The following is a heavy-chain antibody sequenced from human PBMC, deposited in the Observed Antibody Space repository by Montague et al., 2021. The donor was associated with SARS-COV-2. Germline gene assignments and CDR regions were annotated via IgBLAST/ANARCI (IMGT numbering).Heavy chain of an antibody. CDR3: AREGGRIQLWLRGDDAFNI. CDR1: GGSISDGGYS. D-gene: IGHD5-18*01. V-gene: IGHV4-31*03. CDR2: VYYSGST. Sequence: LSLTCTVPGGSISDGGYSWTWIRQHPGKGLEWIGYVYYSGSTFYNPSLKSRITISVDTSKNQFSLKLSSVTAADTAVYYCAREGGRIQLWLRGDDAFNIWGQGTLVTVSS. J-gene: IGHJ3*02.